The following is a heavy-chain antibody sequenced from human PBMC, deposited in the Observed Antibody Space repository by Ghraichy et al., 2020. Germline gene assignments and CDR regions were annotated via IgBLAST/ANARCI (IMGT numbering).Heavy chain of an antibody. J-gene: IGHJ3*02. CDR2: INHSGST. Sequence: SETLSPTCAVYGGSFSGYYWSWIRQPPGKGLEWIGEINHSGSTNYNPSLKSRVTISVDTSKNQFSLKLSSVTAADTAVYYCARRLRYFDWQNAFDIWGQGTMVTVSS. V-gene: IGHV4-34*01. D-gene: IGHD3-9*01. CDR3: ARRLRYFDWQNAFDI. CDR1: GGSFSGYY.